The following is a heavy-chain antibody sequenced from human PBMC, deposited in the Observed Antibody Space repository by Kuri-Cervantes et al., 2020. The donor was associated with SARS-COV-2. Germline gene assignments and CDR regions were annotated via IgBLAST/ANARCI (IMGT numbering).Heavy chain of an antibody. CDR3: AKDGYPYCGGDCYSDY. CDR2: IYSGGSST. Sequence: GESLKISCAASGSTFSSYAMSWVRRAPGKGLEWVSVIYSGGSSTYYADSVKGRFTISRDNSKNTLYLQMNSLRAEDTAVYYCAKDGYPYCGGDCYSDYWGQGTLVTVSS. V-gene: IGHV3-23*03. D-gene: IGHD2-21*02. CDR1: GSTFSSYA. J-gene: IGHJ4*02.